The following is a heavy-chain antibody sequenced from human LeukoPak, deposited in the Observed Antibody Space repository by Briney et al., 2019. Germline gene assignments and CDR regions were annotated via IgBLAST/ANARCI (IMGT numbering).Heavy chain of an antibody. Sequence: GGSLRLSCSASGFTFSSYAMHWVRQAPGKGLEYVSAISSNEGSTYYADSVKGRFTISRDNSKNTLYLQMSSLRAEDTAVYYCVKEGRGYSYGIFDYWGQGTLVTVSS. V-gene: IGHV3-64D*06. CDR1: GFTFSSYA. CDR3: VKEGRGYSYGIFDY. D-gene: IGHD5-18*01. J-gene: IGHJ4*02. CDR2: ISSNEGST.